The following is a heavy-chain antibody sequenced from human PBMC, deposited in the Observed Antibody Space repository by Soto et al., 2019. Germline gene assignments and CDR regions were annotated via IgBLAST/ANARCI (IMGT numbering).Heavy chain of an antibody. CDR2: IIPIFGTA. D-gene: IGHD3-3*01. V-gene: IGHV1-69*13. Sequence: GASVKVSCKASGGTFSSYAISWVRQAPGQGLEWMGGIIPIFGTANYAQKFQGRVTITADESTSTAYMELSSLRSDDTAVYYCARERDYDFWSGYPPRDYYYGMGVWGQGTTVTVSS. J-gene: IGHJ6*02. CDR3: ARERDYDFWSGYPPRDYYYGMGV. CDR1: GGTFSSYA.